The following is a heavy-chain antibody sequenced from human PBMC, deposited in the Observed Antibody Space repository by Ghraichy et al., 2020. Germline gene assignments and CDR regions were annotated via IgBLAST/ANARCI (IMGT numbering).Heavy chain of an antibody. CDR3: ATIQMVQGVHFKADDY. Sequence: GGSLRLSCAASGFTFSSYWMSWVRQAPGKGLEWVANIKQDGSEKYYVDSVKGRFTISRDNAKNSLYLQMNSLRAEDTAVYYCATIQMVQGVHFKADDYWGQGTLVTVSS. J-gene: IGHJ4*02. V-gene: IGHV3-7*03. CDR1: GFTFSSYW. D-gene: IGHD3-10*01. CDR2: IKQDGSEK.